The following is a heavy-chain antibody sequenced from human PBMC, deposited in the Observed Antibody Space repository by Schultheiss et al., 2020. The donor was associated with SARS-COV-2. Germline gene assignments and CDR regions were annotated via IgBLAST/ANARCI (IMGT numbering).Heavy chain of an antibody. CDR3: ARDEDSGSYYAYYYYGMDV. V-gene: IGHV4-39*02. Sequence: SETLSLTCTVSGGSISSSSYYWGWIRQPPGKGLEWIGSIYYSGSTYYNPSLKSRVTISVDTSKNQFSLKLSSVTAADTAVYYCARDEDSGSYYAYYYYGMDVWGQGTTVTVSS. J-gene: IGHJ6*02. D-gene: IGHD1-26*01. CDR1: GGSISSSSYY. CDR2: IYYSGST.